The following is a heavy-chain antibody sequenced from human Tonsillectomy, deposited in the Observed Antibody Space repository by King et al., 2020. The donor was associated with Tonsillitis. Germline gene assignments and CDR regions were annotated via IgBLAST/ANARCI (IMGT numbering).Heavy chain of an antibody. Sequence: VQLVESGGGLVKPGGSLRLSCAASGFTFSSYSMNWVRQAPGKGLEWVSSISSSSSYIYYADSVKGRFTISRDNAKNSLYLQMNSLRAEDTAVYYCARGAGTVPRGGYFDYWGQGTRVTVSS. CDR3: ARGAGTVPRGGYFDY. D-gene: IGHD4-17*01. V-gene: IGHV3-21*01. CDR2: ISSSSSYI. J-gene: IGHJ4*02. CDR1: GFTFSSYS.